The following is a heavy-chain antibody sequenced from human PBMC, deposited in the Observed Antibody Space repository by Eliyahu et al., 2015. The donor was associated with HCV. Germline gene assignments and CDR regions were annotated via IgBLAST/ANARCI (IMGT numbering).Heavy chain of an antibody. CDR3: VGLRGVIFYSYHAMDV. V-gene: IGHV4-34*01. Sequence: QVQLQQWGAGLLKPFGDPVPHLRSLWWVLPCFLLEWIGEITHSGKTNYNPSLNNRVTMSIDTSKNQFSLKLSSVTAADTAVYYCVGLRGVIFYSYHAMDVWGQGTTVTVSS. J-gene: IGHJ6*02. D-gene: IGHD3-10*01. CDR1: WVLPCFL. CDR2: ITHSGKT.